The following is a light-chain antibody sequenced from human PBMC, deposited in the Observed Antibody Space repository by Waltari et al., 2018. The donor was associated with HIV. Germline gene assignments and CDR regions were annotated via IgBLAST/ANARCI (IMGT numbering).Light chain of an antibody. CDR3: AAWDDSLLV. CDR2: RNN. CDR1: SPNIGSNY. Sequence: QSVLTQPPSASGTPGQRVTISCSGSSPNIGSNYVYLYQQLPGTAPKLLVYRNNQRPSGVPDRFAGSKSGTSASLAISGLRSEDEADYYCAAWDDSLLVFGGGTKLTVL. J-gene: IGLJ2*01. V-gene: IGLV1-47*01.